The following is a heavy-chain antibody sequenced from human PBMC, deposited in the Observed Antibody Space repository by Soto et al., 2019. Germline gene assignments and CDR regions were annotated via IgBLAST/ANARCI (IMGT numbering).Heavy chain of an antibody. Sequence: GGSLRLSCAVSGFTFSSYWMNWVRQAPGRGLEWVADIKQDESEKYYVDSVKGRFTISRDNAKNSLYLQMDSLRAEDTAVYYCARGDYFDRRFDYWGQGTLVTVSS. CDR2: IKQDESEK. V-gene: IGHV3-7*03. CDR1: GFTFSSYW. D-gene: IGHD3-22*01. CDR3: ARGDYFDRRFDY. J-gene: IGHJ4*02.